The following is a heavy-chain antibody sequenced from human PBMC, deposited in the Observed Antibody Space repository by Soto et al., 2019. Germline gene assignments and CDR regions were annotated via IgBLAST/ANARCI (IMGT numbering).Heavy chain of an antibody. J-gene: IGHJ5*02. CDR3: AILPTGYPNWFGP. CDR1: GFTFSNYA. V-gene: IGHV3-23*05. D-gene: IGHD3-9*01. CDR2: IHTSAGST. Sequence: GGSLRLSCAASGFTFSNYAMSWVRQAPGKGLEWVSAIHTSAGSTYYADSVKGRFTISRDNSKNTLYLQMNSLRGEDTALYYCAILPTGYPNWFGPRGQGTLVTVSS.